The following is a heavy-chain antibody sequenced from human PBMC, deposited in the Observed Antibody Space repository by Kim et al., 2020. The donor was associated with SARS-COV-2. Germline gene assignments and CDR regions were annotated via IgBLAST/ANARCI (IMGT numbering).Heavy chain of an antibody. J-gene: IGHJ4*02. V-gene: IGHV3-23*01. Sequence: GGSLRLSCAASGFTFSSSAMSWVRQAPGKGLQWVSSISSSGSVTYYADSVKGRFTISRDNSKSTLNLQMNSLRAEDTAVYYCVRGWMSPDYWGQGTLVTVSP. CDR2: ISSSGSVT. D-gene: IGHD5-12*01. CDR3: VRGWMSPDY. CDR1: GFTFSSSA.